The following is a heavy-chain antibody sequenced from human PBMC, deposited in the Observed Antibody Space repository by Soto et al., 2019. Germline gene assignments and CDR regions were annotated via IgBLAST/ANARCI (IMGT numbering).Heavy chain of an antibody. CDR2: IIPIFGTA. Sequence: GASVKVSCKASGGTFSSYAISWVRQAPGQGLEGMGGIIPIFGTANYAQKFQGRVTITADESTSTAYMELSSLRSEDTAVYYCARGGKPGITIFGVAPNYYGMDVWGQGTTVTVSS. J-gene: IGHJ6*02. CDR1: GGTFSSYA. V-gene: IGHV1-69*13. D-gene: IGHD3-3*01. CDR3: ARGGKPGITIFGVAPNYYGMDV.